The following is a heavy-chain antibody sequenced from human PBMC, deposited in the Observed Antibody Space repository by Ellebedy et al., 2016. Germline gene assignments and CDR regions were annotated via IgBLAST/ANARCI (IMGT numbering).Heavy chain of an antibody. CDR2: MNPNSGNT. V-gene: IGHV1-8*02. J-gene: IGHJ3*02. Sequence: ASVKVSCKASGGTFSSYAISWVRQAPGQGLEWMGWMNPNSGNTGYAQKFQGRVTMTRDTSISTAYMELSRLRSDDTAVYYCARGRLVGATVPAFDIWGQGTMVTVSS. CDR3: ARGRLVGATVPAFDI. D-gene: IGHD1-26*01. CDR1: GGTFSSYA.